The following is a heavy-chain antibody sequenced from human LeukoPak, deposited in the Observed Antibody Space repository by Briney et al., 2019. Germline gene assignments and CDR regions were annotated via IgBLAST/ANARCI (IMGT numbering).Heavy chain of an antibody. J-gene: IGHJ4*01. CDR3: ARETGYGSGSYEY. CDR1: GFTFSSYG. D-gene: IGHD3-10*01. V-gene: IGHV3-23*01. CDR2: ISGSGGST. Sequence: GGTLRLSCAASGFTFSSYGMSWVRQAPGKGLEWVSAISGSGGSTYYADSVKGRFTISRDNSKNTLYLQMNSLRAEDTAVYYCARETGYGSGSYEYWGQGTLVTVSS.